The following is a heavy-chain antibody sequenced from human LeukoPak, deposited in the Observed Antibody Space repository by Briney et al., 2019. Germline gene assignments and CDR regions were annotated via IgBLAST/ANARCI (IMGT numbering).Heavy chain of an antibody. CDR2: MNPNSGNT. J-gene: IGHJ4*02. CDR3: ARGLRLQYDILTGYLY. Sequence: GASVKVSCKASGYTFTSYDINWVRQATGQGLERMGWMNPNSGNTGYAQKFQGRVTMTRNTSISTAYMELSSLRSEDTAVYYCARGLRLQYDILTGYLYWGQGTLVTVSS. D-gene: IGHD3-9*01. V-gene: IGHV1-8*01. CDR1: GYTFTSYD.